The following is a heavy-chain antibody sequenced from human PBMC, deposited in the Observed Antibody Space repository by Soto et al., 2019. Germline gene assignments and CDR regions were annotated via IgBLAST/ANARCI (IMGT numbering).Heavy chain of an antibody. CDR2: IYYSGST. CDR3: ARVLEVHGPRGMDV. V-gene: IGHV4-31*03. Sequence: SETLSLTCTVSGGSISSGGYYWSWIRQHPGKGLEWIGYIYYSGSTYYNPSLKSRVTISVDTSKNQFSLKLSSVTAADTAVYYCARVLEVHGPRGMDVWGQGTTVTVSS. CDR1: GGSISSGGYY. J-gene: IGHJ6*02. D-gene: IGHD3-3*01.